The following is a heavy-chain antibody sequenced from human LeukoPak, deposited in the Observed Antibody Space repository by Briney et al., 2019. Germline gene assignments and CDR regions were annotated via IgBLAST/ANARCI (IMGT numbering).Heavy chain of an antibody. CDR2: IYHSGST. V-gene: IGHV4-30-2*01. CDR1: GGSISSGGYY. J-gene: IGHJ4*02. Sequence: PSETLSLTCTVSGGSISSGGYYWSWIRQPPGKGLEWIGYIYHSGSTYYNPSLKSRVTISVDRSKNQFSLKLSSVTAADTAVYYCARDQGRGTSWGQGTLVTVSS. CDR3: ARDQGRGTS. D-gene: IGHD2-2*01.